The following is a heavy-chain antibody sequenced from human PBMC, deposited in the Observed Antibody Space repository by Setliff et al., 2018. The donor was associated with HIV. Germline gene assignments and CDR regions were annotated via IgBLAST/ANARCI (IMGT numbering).Heavy chain of an antibody. CDR1: RGSISSTSHY. CDR3: AGEIAPAARLPNVGGPPPPGYYHYMDV. Sequence: SETLSLTCIVSRGSISSTSHYWGWVRQSPGRRLEWIGSIYYSGRTYYNPSLKSRVTMSVHTSTNQFSLDLTSVTAADTAVYFCAGEIAPAARLPNVGGPPPPGYYHYMDVWGKGTTVTVSS. CDR2: IYYSGRT. V-gene: IGHV4-39*07. D-gene: IGHD6-25*01. J-gene: IGHJ6*03.